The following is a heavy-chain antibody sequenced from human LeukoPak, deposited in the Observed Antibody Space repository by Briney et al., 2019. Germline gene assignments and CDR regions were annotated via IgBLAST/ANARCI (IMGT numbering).Heavy chain of an antibody. Sequence: GGCLRLSCAASGFTVSSNYMSWVRQAPGQGLGWVSVIYSGGSTYYADSVKGRVTISRDNSKNTLYLQMNSLRAEDTAVYYCASGSGSYRTPYYYMDVWGTGTTVTVSS. D-gene: IGHD3-10*01. CDR1: GFTVSSNY. J-gene: IGHJ6*03. CDR2: IYSGGST. V-gene: IGHV3-53*01. CDR3: ASGSGSYRTPYYYMDV.